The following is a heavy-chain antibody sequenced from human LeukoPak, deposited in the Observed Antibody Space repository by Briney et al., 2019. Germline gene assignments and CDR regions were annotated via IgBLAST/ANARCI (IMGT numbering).Heavy chain of an antibody. J-gene: IGHJ4*01. CDR3: ARGDSGSYQYYFDY. D-gene: IGHD1-26*01. V-gene: IGHV4-61*02. CDR2: IYTSGST. CDR1: GGSISSGRYY. Sequence: PSQTLSLTCTVSGGSISSGRYYWSWIRQPAGKGLEWIGRIYTSGSTNYNPSLKSRVTISVDTSKNQFSLKLSSVTAADTAVYYCARGDSGSYQYYFDYWGQGTLVTVSS.